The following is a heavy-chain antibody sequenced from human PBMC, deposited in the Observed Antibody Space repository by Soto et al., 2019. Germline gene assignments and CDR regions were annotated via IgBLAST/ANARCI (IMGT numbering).Heavy chain of an antibody. V-gene: IGHV6-1*01. CDR2: TYYRSKWYT. CDR3: ARNIGGPRDS. J-gene: IGHJ4*02. Sequence: SKTLALTCAISGDSVSSNIAAWDLIRQSPSRGLEWLGRTYYRSKWYTDSAVSVRSRITINPDTSENQFTLQLISMTPEDTAVYYCARNIGGPRDSWGTGXLVSVYS. CDR1: GDSVSSNIAA. D-gene: IGHD3-16*01.